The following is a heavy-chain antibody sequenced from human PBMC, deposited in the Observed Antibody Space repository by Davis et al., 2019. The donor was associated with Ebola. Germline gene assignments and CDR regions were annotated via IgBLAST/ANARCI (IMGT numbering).Heavy chain of an antibody. CDR1: GFTVSSNY. CDR2: IYSGGST. J-gene: IGHJ4*02. Sequence: GGSLRLSCAASGFTVSSNYMSWVRQAPGKGLEWVSVIYSGGSTYYADSVKGRFTISRDNAKNSLYLQMNSLRAEDTAVYYCAREIFGVVGYWGQGTLVTVSS. D-gene: IGHD3-3*01. CDR3: AREIFGVVGY. V-gene: IGHV3-53*01.